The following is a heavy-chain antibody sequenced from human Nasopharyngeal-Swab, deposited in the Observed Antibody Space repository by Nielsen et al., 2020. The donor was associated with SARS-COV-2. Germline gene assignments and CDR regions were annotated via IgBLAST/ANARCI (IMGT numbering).Heavy chain of an antibody. CDR1: GFSSSDYY. CDR2: ISSDRSIYT. Sequence: GESLKISCAASGFSSSDYYMSWIRQAPGKGLEWVAYISSDRSIYTFYADSVKGRFTISRDTAKNSLSLQMDSLRVEDTAVYCCAGVEDNFGDYIDYWGQGTLVAVSS. D-gene: IGHD4-17*01. V-gene: IGHV3-11*06. CDR3: AGVEDNFGDYIDY. J-gene: IGHJ4*02.